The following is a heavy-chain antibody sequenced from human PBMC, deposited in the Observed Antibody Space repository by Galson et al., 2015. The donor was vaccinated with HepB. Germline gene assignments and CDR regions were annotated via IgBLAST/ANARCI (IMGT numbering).Heavy chain of an antibody. J-gene: IGHJ4*02. Sequence: SVKVSCKASGYTFTSYGISWVRQAPGQGLEWMGIINPSGGSTSYAQKFQGRVTMTRDTSTSTVYMELSSLRSEDTAVYYCARDVRSYQDYWGQGTLVTVSS. CDR1: GYTFTSYG. D-gene: IGHD3-16*02. CDR3: ARDVRSYQDY. CDR2: INPSGGST. V-gene: IGHV1-46*03.